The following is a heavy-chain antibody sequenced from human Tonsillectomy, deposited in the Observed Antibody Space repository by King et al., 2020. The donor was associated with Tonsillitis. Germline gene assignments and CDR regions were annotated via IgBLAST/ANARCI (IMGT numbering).Heavy chain of an antibody. V-gene: IGHV5-10-1*03. CDR1: GYRFTSYW. J-gene: IGHJ4*02. CDR2: IDPSDYYR. Sequence: QLVQSGAEVKKTGESLRISCKASGYRFTSYWISWVRQMPGKGLEWMSKIDPSDYYRIYSPSFQGRVTISADKSITTAYLQWSSLEASDTAMYYCAKLGDQKDLVRGYWGQGTLVTVSS. D-gene: IGHD6-6*01. CDR3: AKLGDQKDLVRGY.